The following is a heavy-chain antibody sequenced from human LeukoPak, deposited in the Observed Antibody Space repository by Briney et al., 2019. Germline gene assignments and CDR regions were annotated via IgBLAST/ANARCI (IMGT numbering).Heavy chain of an antibody. CDR2: ISYSGST. D-gene: IGHD3-10*01. Sequence: SETLSLTCTVSGASINSGVFYWSWIRQHPGKGLEWIGYISYSGSTYYNPSLQSRLNISVDTSQNQFSLKLSSVTAADTAVYYCARERINMVRGLSGMDVWGQGTTVTVSS. CDR1: GASINSGVFY. CDR3: ARERINMVRGLSGMDV. J-gene: IGHJ6*02. V-gene: IGHV4-31*03.